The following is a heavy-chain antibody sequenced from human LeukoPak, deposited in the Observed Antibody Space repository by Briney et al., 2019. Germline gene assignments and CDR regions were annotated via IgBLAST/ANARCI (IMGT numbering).Heavy chain of an antibody. CDR3: PRVGRGSCSCGGCYLPGYFDY. CDR1: GGSISSGDYY. J-gene: IGHJ4*02. D-gene: IGHD2-15*01. Sequence: PSQTLSLTCTVSGGSISSGDYYWSWIRQPPGKGLEWIGSIYYSGSTYYNPSLKSRVTISVHTSKNQFSLKLSSVTAADTAVYYCPRVGRGSCSCGGCYLPGYFDYSGQGTLVTVSP. V-gene: IGHV4-30-4*08. CDR2: IYYSGST.